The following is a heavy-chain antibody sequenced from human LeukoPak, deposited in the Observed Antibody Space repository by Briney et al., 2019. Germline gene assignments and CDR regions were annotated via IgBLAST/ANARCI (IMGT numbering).Heavy chain of an antibody. Sequence: PGGSLRLSCAASGFTFSDYYMSWIRQAPGKGLEWVSYISSSGSTIYYANSVKGRFTISRDNAKNSLYLQMNSLRAEDTAVYYCARYYYGSGSYSLFWYYMDVWGKGTTVTVSS. CDR2: ISSSGSTI. CDR3: ARYYYGSGSYSLFWYYMDV. J-gene: IGHJ6*03. CDR1: GFTFSDYY. V-gene: IGHV3-11*01. D-gene: IGHD3-10*01.